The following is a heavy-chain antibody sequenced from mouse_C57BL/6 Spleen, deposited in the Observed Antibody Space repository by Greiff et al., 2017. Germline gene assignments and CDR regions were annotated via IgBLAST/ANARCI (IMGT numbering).Heavy chain of an antibody. CDR1: GYTFTDYE. D-gene: IGHD1-1*01. J-gene: IGHJ4*01. V-gene: IGHV1-15*01. Sequence: QVQLQQSGAELVRPGASVTLSCKASGYTFTDYEMHWVKQTPVHGLEWIGAIDPETGGTAYNQKFKGKAILTADKSSSTAYMELRSLTSADSAVYYCTRGGYGSSYPMDYWGQGTSVTVSS. CDR2: IDPETGGT. CDR3: TRGGYGSSYPMDY.